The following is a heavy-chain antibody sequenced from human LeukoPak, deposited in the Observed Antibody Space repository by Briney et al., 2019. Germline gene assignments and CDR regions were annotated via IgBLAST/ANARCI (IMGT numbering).Heavy chain of an antibody. CDR3: ARHHAVVVISDY. CDR2: IYYSGST. J-gene: IGHJ4*02. Sequence: SETLSLTCTVSGGSISSSSYYWGWIRQPPGKGLEWIGSIYYSGSTYYNPSLKSRVTISVDTSKNQFSLKLSSVTAADTAVYYCARHHAVVVISDYWGQGTLVTVSS. CDR1: GGSISSSSYY. D-gene: IGHD2-21*01. V-gene: IGHV4-39*01.